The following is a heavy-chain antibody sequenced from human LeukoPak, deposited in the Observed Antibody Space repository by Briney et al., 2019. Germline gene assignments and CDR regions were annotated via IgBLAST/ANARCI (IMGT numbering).Heavy chain of an antibody. CDR2: IYYSGST. CDR3: ARAPAGGAPRPYYYYYYMDV. V-gene: IGHV4-59*01. D-gene: IGHD6-6*01. Sequence: KSSETLSLTCTVSGGSISSYYWSWIRQPPGKGLEWIGYIYYSGSTNYNPSLKSRVTISVDTSKNQFSLKLSSVTAADTAVYYCARAPAGGAPRPYYYYYYMDVWGKGTTVTVSS. CDR1: GGSISSYY. J-gene: IGHJ6*03.